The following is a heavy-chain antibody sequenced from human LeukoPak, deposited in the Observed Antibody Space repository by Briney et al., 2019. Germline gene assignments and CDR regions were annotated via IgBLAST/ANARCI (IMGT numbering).Heavy chain of an antibody. D-gene: IGHD3-9*01. CDR1: GYTFTDFY. V-gene: IGHV1-2*02. Sequence: ASVKVSCKTSGYTFTDFYMHWVRQAPGQGLEYMGCINANSGDTNSPQKFQGRVTLTRDTSITTVYMELSSLRSDDAAVYYCARVVYDTFTAYFYYAMDLWGQGTTVTVSS. CDR2: INANSGDT. CDR3: ARVVYDTFTAYFYYAMDL. J-gene: IGHJ6*02.